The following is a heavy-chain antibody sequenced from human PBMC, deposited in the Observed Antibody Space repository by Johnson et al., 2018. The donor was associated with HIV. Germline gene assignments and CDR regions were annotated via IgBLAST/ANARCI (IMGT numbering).Heavy chain of an antibody. CDR1: GFTFSNYW. CDR2: VNSDGSSL. V-gene: IGHV3-74*01. J-gene: IGHJ3*02. Sequence: VQLVESGGGLVQPGGSLRLSCAASGFTFSNYWMHWVRQAPGTGLVWVSRVNSDGSSLSSAASVKGRFTISRDNAKNTLYLQMNSLRAEDTAVYYCARDFGGYYDSSGYYYEWCDAFDIWGQGTMVTVSS. D-gene: IGHD3-22*01. CDR3: ARDFGGYYDSSGYYYEWCDAFDI.